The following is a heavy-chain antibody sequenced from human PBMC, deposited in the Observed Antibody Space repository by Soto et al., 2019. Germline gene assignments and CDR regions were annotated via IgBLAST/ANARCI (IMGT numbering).Heavy chain of an antibody. CDR3: ARVGCSSTSCYGDWFDP. V-gene: IGHV4-4*02. CDR1: SGSISSSNW. D-gene: IGHD2-2*01. CDR2: IYHSGST. J-gene: IGHJ5*02. Sequence: TLSLTCAVSSGSISSSNWWSWVRQPPGKGLEWIGEIYHSGSTNYNPSLKSRVTISVDKSKNQFSLKLSSVTAADTAVYYCARVGCSSTSCYGDWFDPWGQGTLVTVSS.